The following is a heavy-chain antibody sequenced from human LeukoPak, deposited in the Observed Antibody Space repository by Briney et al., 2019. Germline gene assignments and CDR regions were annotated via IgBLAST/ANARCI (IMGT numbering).Heavy chain of an antibody. J-gene: IGHJ3*02. Sequence: GGSLRLSCATSGFTFSNYAMTWVRQAPGRGLEWVSTISGRGGDTYYADSVKGRFTISRDNSKNTLYLQMNSLRAEDTAVYYCAVPYSSGWNDAFDIWGQGTMVTVSS. CDR2: ISGRGGDT. CDR3: AVPYSSGWNDAFDI. D-gene: IGHD6-19*01. V-gene: IGHV3-23*01. CDR1: GFTFSNYA.